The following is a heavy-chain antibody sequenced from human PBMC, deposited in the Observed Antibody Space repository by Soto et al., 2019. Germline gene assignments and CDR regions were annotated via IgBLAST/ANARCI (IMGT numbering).Heavy chain of an antibody. CDR2: IKQDGSEK. V-gene: IGHV3-7*01. CDR1: GFAFSSYW. J-gene: IGHJ6*02. CDR3: AKEDYSNYAYYYDYGMDG. D-gene: IGHD4-4*01. Sequence: GGSLRLSCAASGFAFSSYWMSWVRQAPGKGLEWVANIKQDGSEKYYVDSVKGRFTISRDNAKNSLYLQMNSLRAEDTAVYYCAKEDYSNYAYYYDYGMDGWGQGTTVTVAS.